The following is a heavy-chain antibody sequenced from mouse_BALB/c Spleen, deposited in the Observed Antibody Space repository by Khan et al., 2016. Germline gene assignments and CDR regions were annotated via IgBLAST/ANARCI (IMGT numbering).Heavy chain of an antibody. CDR3: ARGDGKGAY. CDR1: GYTFTNYG. CDR2: INTYTGEP. V-gene: IGHV9-3-1*01. Sequence: QIQLVQSGPELKKPGETVKISCKASGYTFTNYGMNWVKQAPGKGLKWMGWINTYTGEPTYADDFKGRFAFSLETSASTAYLQINNLKNEDTATYFCARGDGKGAYWGQGTLVTVSA. J-gene: IGHJ3*01. D-gene: IGHD2-1*01.